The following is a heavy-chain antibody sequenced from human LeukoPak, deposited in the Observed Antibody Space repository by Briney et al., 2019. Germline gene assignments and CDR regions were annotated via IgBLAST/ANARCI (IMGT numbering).Heavy chain of an antibody. CDR2: MNPNSGNT. D-gene: IGHD2-2*01. CDR3: ARAVPAAKILASYYYYYMDV. CDR1: GYTFTSYD. Sequence: ASVKVSCKASGYTFTSYDINWVRQATGQGLEWMGWMNPNSGNTGYAQKFQGRVTITRNTSISTAYMELSSLRSEDTAVYYCARAVPAAKILASYYYYYMDVWGKGTTVTVSS. J-gene: IGHJ6*03. V-gene: IGHV1-8*03.